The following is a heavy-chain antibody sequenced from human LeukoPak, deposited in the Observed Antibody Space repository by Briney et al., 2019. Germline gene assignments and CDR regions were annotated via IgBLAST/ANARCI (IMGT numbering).Heavy chain of an antibody. Sequence: GGSLRLSCAASGFTFDGYTMHWVRQGLGKGLEWVSLISWDGRTYYVDSVKGRFTISRDNSKNSLYLQMNSLRTEDTALYYCAKERGDYGDYALSDWGQGTLVTVSS. D-gene: IGHD4-17*01. V-gene: IGHV3-43*01. CDR2: ISWDGRT. CDR1: GFTFDGYT. J-gene: IGHJ4*02. CDR3: AKERGDYGDYALSD.